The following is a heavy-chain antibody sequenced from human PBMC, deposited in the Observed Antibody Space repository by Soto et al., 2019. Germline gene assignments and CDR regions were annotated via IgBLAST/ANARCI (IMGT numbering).Heavy chain of an antibody. J-gene: IGHJ6*02. CDR3: ARVGYDILTGYSTDGMDV. D-gene: IGHD3-9*01. Sequence: EVQLVESGGGLVQPGGSLRLSCAASGFTFSSYSMNWVRQAPGKGLEWVSYISSSSSTRYYADSVKGRFTISRDNANNSLYVQMNSLRDEDTAVYYCARVGYDILTGYSTDGMDVWGQGTTVTVSS. CDR1: GFTFSSYS. CDR2: ISSSSSTR. V-gene: IGHV3-48*02.